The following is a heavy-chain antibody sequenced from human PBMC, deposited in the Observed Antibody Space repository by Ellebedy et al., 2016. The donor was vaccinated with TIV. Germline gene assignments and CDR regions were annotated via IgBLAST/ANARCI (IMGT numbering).Heavy chain of an antibody. J-gene: IGHJ2*01. Sequence: PGGSLRLSCAVSGFTIIDYDMDWVRQAPGKGLEWVATIGYGGSNKYYADSVKGRFTISRDTSKNTLSLQMNSLRAEDTAVYYCARANRLSSGWSRTYWYFDLWGRGTLVTVSS. D-gene: IGHD6-19*01. V-gene: IGHV3-33*08. CDR2: IGYGGSNK. CDR1: GFTIIDYD. CDR3: ARANRLSSGWSRTYWYFDL.